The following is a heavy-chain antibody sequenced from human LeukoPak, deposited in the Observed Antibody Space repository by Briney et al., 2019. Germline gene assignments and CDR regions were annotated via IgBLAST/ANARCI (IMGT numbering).Heavy chain of an antibody. CDR1: GFTFSIHA. D-gene: IGHD5-24*01. CDR2: ISGIGISI. Sequence: GSLRLSCAASGFTFSIHAMDWVRQAPGKGLEWVSSISGIGISIYYADSVKGRFTISRDNSKNMVYLQMNSLIAEATAVYSCAKDMHGYDRPVDYWGRGTLVTVSS. V-gene: IGHV3-23*01. CDR3: AKDMHGYDRPVDY. J-gene: IGHJ4*02.